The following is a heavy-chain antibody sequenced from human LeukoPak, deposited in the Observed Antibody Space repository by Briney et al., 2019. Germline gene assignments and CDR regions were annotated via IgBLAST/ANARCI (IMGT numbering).Heavy chain of an antibody. Sequence: SETLSLTCTVSGGSISSYYWSWIRQPPGKGLEWIGYIYYSGSTNYNPSLKSRVTISVDTSKNQFSLKLSSVTAADTAVYYCARDLGELLGAFDIWGQGTMVTVSS. CDR1: GGSISSYY. V-gene: IGHV4-59*01. J-gene: IGHJ3*02. CDR2: IYYSGST. CDR3: ARDLGELLGAFDI. D-gene: IGHD1-7*01.